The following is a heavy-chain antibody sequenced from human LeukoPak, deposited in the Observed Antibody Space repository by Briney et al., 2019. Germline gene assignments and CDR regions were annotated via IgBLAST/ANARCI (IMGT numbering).Heavy chain of an antibody. V-gene: IGHV3-30*04. D-gene: IGHD2-2*01. CDR2: VSKDGNTK. J-gene: IGHJ6*02. CDR3: ARVRAGYCTSTSCYTGMDV. Sequence: GGSLRLSCVASGFTFSTYAIHWVRQAPGKGLEWVAVVSKDGNTKYYADSVRGRFTISRDNSKFTLCMQMNSLRAEDTAVYCCARVRAGYCTSTSCYTGMDVWGQGTTVTVSS. CDR1: GFTFSTYA.